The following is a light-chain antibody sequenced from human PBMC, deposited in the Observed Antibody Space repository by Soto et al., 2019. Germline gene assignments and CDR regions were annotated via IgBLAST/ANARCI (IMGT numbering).Light chain of an antibody. V-gene: IGLV1-40*01. Sequence: QSVLTQPPSVSGAPGQGVTISCTGSSSNIGAGYDVHWYQQLPGTAPKLLIYGNSNRPSGVPDRFSGSKSGTSASLAITGLQAEDEDLYYCHSYDSSLTALVIFGGGTKLTVL. CDR3: HSYDSSLTALVI. CDR2: GNS. CDR1: SSNIGAGYD. J-gene: IGLJ2*01.